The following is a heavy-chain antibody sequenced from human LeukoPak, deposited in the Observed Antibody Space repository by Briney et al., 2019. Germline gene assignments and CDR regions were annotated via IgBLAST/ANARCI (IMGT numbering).Heavy chain of an antibody. D-gene: IGHD3-10*01. J-gene: IGHJ5*02. CDR3: ARGGYHASGTYVNWFDP. Sequence: SETLSLTCTVNGGSLNGGSLNGHYSNWLRQPPGKGPEWIGEISHSGSANYNPSLKSRVNISLDTSKDQFSLRLTSVTAADTAVYFCARGGYHASGTYVNWFDPWGQGTLVTVSS. CDR2: ISHSGSA. CDR1: GGSLNGGSLNGHY. V-gene: IGHV4-34*01.